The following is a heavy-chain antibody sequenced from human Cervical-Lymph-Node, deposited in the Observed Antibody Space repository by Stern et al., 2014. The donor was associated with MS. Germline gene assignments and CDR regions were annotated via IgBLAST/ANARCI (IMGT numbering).Heavy chain of an antibody. J-gene: IGHJ4*02. CDR2: VYYSGAT. D-gene: IGHD2-8*02. CDR1: GDSISSYTHY. V-gene: IGHV4-39*01. Sequence: QLQLQESGPGLVKPSETLSLTCAVSGDSISSYTHYWAWIRQPPGKGLEWIGSVYYSGATYYKPSLKSPVTISVDTSTNHFSLGLNSVTAADTAVYYCAKHACTGAACPFDLWGQGTLVTVSS. CDR3: AKHACTGAACPFDL.